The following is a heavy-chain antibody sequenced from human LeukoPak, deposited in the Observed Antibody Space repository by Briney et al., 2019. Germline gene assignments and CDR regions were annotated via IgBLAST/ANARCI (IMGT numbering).Heavy chain of an antibody. V-gene: IGHV1-69*13. CDR1: GGTFISYA. CDR3: ARSYCSSTSCYTVDY. D-gene: IGHD2-2*02. Sequence: VASVKVSCKASGGTFISYAISWVRQAPGQGLEWMGGIIPIFGTANYAQKFQGRVTITADESTSTAYMELSSLRSEDTAVYYCARSYCSSTSCYTVDYWGQGTLVTVSS. CDR2: IIPIFGTA. J-gene: IGHJ4*02.